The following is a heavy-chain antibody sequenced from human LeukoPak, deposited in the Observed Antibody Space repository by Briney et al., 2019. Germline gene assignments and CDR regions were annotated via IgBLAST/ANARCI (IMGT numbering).Heavy chain of an antibody. Sequence: SVKVSCKASGGTFSSYAISWVRQAPGQGLEWMGGIIPIFGTTNYAQKFQGRVTITADESTSTAYMELSSLRSDDTAVYYCARGHSSGWYAYFDYWGQGTLVTVSS. D-gene: IGHD6-19*01. CDR1: GGTFSSYA. J-gene: IGHJ4*02. V-gene: IGHV1-69*13. CDR2: IIPIFGTT. CDR3: ARGHSSGWYAYFDY.